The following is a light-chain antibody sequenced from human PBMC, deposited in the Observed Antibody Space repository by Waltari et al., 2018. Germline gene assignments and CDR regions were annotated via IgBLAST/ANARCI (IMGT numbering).Light chain of an antibody. CDR2: DTS. CDR3: QQRRNWPLT. Sequence: EIVFTQSPATLSLSPGESAPLSCRASHSVDMNLAWYQQRPGQAPRLLIYDTSNRATDIPARFSGSGSGTDFTLTISSLEPEDFAVYYCQQRRNWPLTFGGGTKVEIK. J-gene: IGKJ4*01. CDR1: HSVDMN. V-gene: IGKV3-11*01.